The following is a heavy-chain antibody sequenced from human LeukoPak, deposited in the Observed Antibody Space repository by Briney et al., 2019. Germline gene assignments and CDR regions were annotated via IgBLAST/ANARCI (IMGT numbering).Heavy chain of an antibody. CDR2: ISSSSSYI. V-gene: IGHV3-21*01. Sequence: GGSLRLSCAASGFTFSSYSMNWVRQAPGKGLEWVSSISSSSSYIYYADSVKGRFTISRDNAKNSLYLQMNSLRAEDTTVYYCAREDGTVLDVWGQGTTVTVSS. CDR3: AREDGTVLDV. D-gene: IGHD3-10*01. J-gene: IGHJ6*02. CDR1: GFTFSSYS.